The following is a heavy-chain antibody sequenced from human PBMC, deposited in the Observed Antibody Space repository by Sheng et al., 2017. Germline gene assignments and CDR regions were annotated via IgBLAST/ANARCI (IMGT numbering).Heavy chain of an antibody. CDR2: ISYDGSNK. D-gene: IGHD4-17*01. V-gene: IGHV3-30-3*01. Sequence: QVQLVESGGGVVQPGRSLRLSCAASGFTFSSYAMHWVRQAPGKGLEWVAVISYDGSNKYYADSVKGRFTISRDNSKNTLYLQMNSLRAEDTAVYYCARRMTTVTTRGYFDYWAREPWSPSPQ. J-gene: IGHJ4*02. CDR3: ARRMTTVTTRGYFDY. CDR1: GFTFSSYA.